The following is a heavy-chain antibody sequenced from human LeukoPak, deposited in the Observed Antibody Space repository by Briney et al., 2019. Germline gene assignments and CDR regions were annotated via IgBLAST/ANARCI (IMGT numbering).Heavy chain of an antibody. J-gene: IGHJ4*02. CDR3: ARETSPRKLHYYYFDY. CDR2: ISSSSSYI. D-gene: IGHD3-10*01. Sequence: GGSLRLSCAASGFTFSSYSMNWVRQAPGKGLEWVSSISSSSSYIYYADSVKGRFTISRDNAKNSLYLQMNSLRAEDTAVYYCARETSPRKLHYYYFDYWGQGTLVTVSS. CDR1: GFTFSSYS. V-gene: IGHV3-21*01.